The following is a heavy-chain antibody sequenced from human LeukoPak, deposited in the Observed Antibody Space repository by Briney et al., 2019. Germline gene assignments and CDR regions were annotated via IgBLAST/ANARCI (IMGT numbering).Heavy chain of an antibody. CDR3: ARGRWEVRFDP. V-gene: IGHV4-34*01. CDR1: GGSFSGYY. J-gene: IGHJ5*02. D-gene: IGHD1-26*01. Sequence: SETLSLTCAGYGGSFSGYYWSWVRQPPGKGLEWIGEISHIGSTNYNPSLESRVTISVDTSKNQFSLKLSSVTAADTAVYYCARGRWEVRFDPWGQGTLVTVSS. CDR2: ISHIGST.